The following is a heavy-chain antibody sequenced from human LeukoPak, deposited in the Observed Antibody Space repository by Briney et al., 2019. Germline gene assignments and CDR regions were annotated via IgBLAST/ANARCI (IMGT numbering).Heavy chain of an antibody. V-gene: IGHV4-30-4*01. CDR3: AREVGAYGDYTRLNWFDP. CDR1: GGSISSGDHY. CDR2: IYYSGST. Sequence: SQTLSLTCTVSGGSISSGDHYWSWIRQPPGKGLEWIGYIYYSGSTYYNPSLKSRVTISVDTSKNQFSLKLSSVTAADTAVYYCAREVGAYGDYTRLNWFDPWGQGTLVTVSS. D-gene: IGHD4-17*01. J-gene: IGHJ5*02.